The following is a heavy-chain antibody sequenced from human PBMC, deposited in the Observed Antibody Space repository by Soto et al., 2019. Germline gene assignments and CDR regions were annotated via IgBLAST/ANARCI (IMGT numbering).Heavy chain of an antibody. Sequence: PSETLSLTFIVSGESISGTFYYWGWIRPHPGKGLECIGYIYYSGSTNSTPPLKSRVTISVDTSKNQFSLKLSSVTAADTAVYYCARISGYDEASWGQGTLVTVSS. D-gene: IGHD5-12*01. CDR2: IYYSGST. J-gene: IGHJ5*02. CDR3: ARISGYDEAS. V-gene: IGHV4-61*05. CDR1: GESISGTFYY.